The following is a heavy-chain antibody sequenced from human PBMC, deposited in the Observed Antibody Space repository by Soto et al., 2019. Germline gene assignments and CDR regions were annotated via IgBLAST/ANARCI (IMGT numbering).Heavy chain of an antibody. CDR1: GYTFTSYY. D-gene: IGHD5-12*01. J-gene: IGHJ6*02. V-gene: IGHV1-46*01. CDR3: ARAIPHLVAAMWYSYYGMDV. Sequence: GASVKVSCKASGYTFTSYYMHWVRQAPGQGLEWMGIINPSGGSTSYAQKFQGRVTMTRDTSRSHVYMELSSLRSEDTAVYYRARAIPHLVAAMWYSYYGMDVWGQGTTVTVSS. CDR2: INPSGGST.